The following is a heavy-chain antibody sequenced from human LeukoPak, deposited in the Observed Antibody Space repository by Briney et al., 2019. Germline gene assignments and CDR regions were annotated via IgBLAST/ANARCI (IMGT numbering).Heavy chain of an antibody. CDR2: ISAYNGNT. J-gene: IGHJ4*02. CDR1: GYTFTSYG. D-gene: IGHD6-13*01. Sequence: ASVKVSCKASGYTFTSYGISWVRQAPGQGLEWMGWISAYNGNTNYAQKLQGRVTMTTDTSTSTAYMELRSLRSDDTAVYYCAREGLHSSSWPRDFRSLSFSAGIDYWGQGTLVTVSS. V-gene: IGHV1-18*01. CDR3: AREGLHSSSWPRDFRSLSFSAGIDY.